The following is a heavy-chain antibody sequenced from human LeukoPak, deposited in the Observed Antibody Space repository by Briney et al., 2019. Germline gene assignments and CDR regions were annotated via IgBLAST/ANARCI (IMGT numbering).Heavy chain of an antibody. CDR1: GYTFSIYD. D-gene: IGHD3-22*01. CDR2: ISAYSGNT. J-gene: IGHJ4*02. Sequence: VASVKVSCKASGYTFSIYDISGVTQAPGQGLAWMGWISAYSGNTNYAQKLQGRVTMTTDTSTSTAYMELRSLRSDDTAVYYCARDENYYDSSGYNTGGFCGQGTLVTVSS. V-gene: IGHV1-18*01. CDR3: ARDENYYDSSGYNTGGF.